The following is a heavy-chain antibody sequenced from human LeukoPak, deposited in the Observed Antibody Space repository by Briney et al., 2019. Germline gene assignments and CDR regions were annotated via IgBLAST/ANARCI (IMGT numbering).Heavy chain of an antibody. D-gene: IGHD3-22*01. V-gene: IGHV3-23*01. Sequence: GGSLRLSCAASGFTISIYAMSWVRQPPGQGLQWVSSITSRGESTWYVDSVKGRFTITRDNSENTLHLQMHSLRAEDTAVYYCARDRPNYYGSDGHYYRRDGDYWGRGTLVSVSS. CDR3: ARDRPNYYGSDGHYYRRDGDY. J-gene: IGHJ4*02. CDR1: GFTISIYA. CDR2: ITSRGEST.